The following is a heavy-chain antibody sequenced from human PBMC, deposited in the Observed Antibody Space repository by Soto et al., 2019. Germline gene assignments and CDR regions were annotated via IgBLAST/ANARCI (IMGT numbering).Heavy chain of an antibody. D-gene: IGHD4-17*01. J-gene: IGHJ5*02. Sequence: QVQLVQSGPEVKNPGASVKVSCRASGFTLTTYGIHWVRQAPGRRPEWMGWISPGCGDTQYSQTCQGRVTVTSDTSANTVELDLSSLRSGDTAVYFCAKDRWVTTRGVDLWCQGTLVTVSS. CDR1: GFTLTTYG. CDR3: AKDRWVTTRGVDL. V-gene: IGHV1-3*01. CDR2: ISPGCGDT.